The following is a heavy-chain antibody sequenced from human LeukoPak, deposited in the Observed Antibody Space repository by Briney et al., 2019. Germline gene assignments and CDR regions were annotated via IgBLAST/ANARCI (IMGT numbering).Heavy chain of an antibody. CDR2: INTDGTVT. V-gene: IGHV3-74*01. Sequence: PGGSLRLSCAASGFTFSKYWMLWVRHAPGKGLESVSRINTDGTVTTYADSVKGRVTVSRDNADNTMFLQMNSVRDEDTAVYYCATKQWLAPPPDSWGQGTPITVSS. CDR3: ATKQWLAPPPDS. D-gene: IGHD6-19*01. CDR1: GFTFSKYW. J-gene: IGHJ4*02.